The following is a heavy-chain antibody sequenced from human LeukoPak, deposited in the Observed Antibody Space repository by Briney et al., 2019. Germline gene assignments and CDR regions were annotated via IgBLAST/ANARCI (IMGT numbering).Heavy chain of an antibody. J-gene: IGHJ4*02. CDR1: GGSIISSSYY. CDR2: IYYSGST. Sequence: SETLSHTCTVSGGSIISSSYYWGWIRQPPGKGLEWIGSIYYSGSTYYNPSLKSRVTISVDTSKNQFSLKLSSVTAADTAVYYCARNLTGGTHYFDYWGQGTLVAVSS. CDR3: ARNLTGGTHYFDY. V-gene: IGHV4-39*07. D-gene: IGHD1-14*01.